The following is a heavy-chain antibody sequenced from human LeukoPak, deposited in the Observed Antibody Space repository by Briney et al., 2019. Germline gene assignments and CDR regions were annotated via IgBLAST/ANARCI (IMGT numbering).Heavy chain of an antibody. V-gene: IGHV4-4*09. CDR3: ARRGLGYCSSTSCYYAFDI. D-gene: IGHD2-2*01. CDR2: IYTSGST. CDR1: GGSISSYY. Sequence: SETLSLTCTVSGGSISSYYWSWIRQPPGKGLEWIGYIYTSGSTNYNPSLKSRVTISVDTSKNQFSLKLSSVTAADTAVYYCARRGLGYCSSTSCYYAFDIWGQGTMVTVSS. J-gene: IGHJ3*02.